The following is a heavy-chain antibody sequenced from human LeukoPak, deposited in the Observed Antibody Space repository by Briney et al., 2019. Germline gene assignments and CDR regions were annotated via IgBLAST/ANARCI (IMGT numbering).Heavy chain of an antibody. V-gene: IGHV3-30*18. CDR1: GFTFSSYG. CDR2: ISYDGSNK. J-gene: IGHJ5*02. CDR3: AKAPYDILTGYSPS. D-gene: IGHD3-9*01. Sequence: PGRSLRLSCAASGFTFSSYGMHWVRQAPGKGLEWVAVISYDGSNKYYADSVKGRFTISRDNSKNTLYLQMYSLRAEDTAVYYCAKAPYDILTGYSPSWGQGTLVTVSS.